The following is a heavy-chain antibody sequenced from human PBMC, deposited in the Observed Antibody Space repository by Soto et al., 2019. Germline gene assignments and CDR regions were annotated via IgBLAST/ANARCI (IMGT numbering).Heavy chain of an antibody. Sequence: QVQLVQSGGEVKRPGASVKVSCKTSGYTFSNYGITWVRQAPGHPLEWLGWISLYSDGTNYAQKFQGRVSMTTDTSTTTAYMEMRSLRSDDTAVYYGARVVPGAEAWFGPWGQGTLVTVSS. CDR1: GYTFSNYG. J-gene: IGHJ5*02. V-gene: IGHV1-18*01. CDR2: ISLYSDGT. D-gene: IGHD2-2*01. CDR3: ARVVPGAEAWFGP.